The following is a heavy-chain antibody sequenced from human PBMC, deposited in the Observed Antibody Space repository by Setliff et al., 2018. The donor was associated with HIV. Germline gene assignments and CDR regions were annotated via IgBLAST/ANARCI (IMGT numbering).Heavy chain of an antibody. D-gene: IGHD6-19*01. CDR2: IDTSGGSA. CDR3: ARNQGDCSGWYAGDF. Sequence: ASVKVSCKASGYTFTTYPMHWVRQAPGQGLEWMGVIDTSGGSAGYAEKFRGRVTMTRDTSTNTVYMDLRNLRSEDTAVYYCARNQGDCSGWYAGDFWGHGTLVTVSS. V-gene: IGHV1-46*01. CDR1: GYTFTTYP. J-gene: IGHJ4*01.